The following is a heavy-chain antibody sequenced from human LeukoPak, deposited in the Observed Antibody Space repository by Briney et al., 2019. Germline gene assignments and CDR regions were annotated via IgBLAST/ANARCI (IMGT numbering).Heavy chain of an antibody. CDR1: GFTFSSYA. CDR2: ISSNGGST. CDR3: VKPSYGRLTAPFDS. V-gene: IGHV3-64D*09. Sequence: PGGSLRLSCSASGFTFSSYAMHWVRQAPGKGLEYVSAISSNGGSTYYADIVKGRFTISRGNSENTLFLQMNSLGPEDTAVYCCVKPSYGRLTAPFDSWGQGTLVTVSS. D-gene: IGHD2-21*02. J-gene: IGHJ5*01.